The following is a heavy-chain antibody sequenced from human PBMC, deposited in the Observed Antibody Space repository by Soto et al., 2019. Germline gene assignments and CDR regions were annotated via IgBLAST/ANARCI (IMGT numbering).Heavy chain of an antibody. D-gene: IGHD3-22*01. Sequence: EVQLVESGGGLVKPGGSLRLSCAASGFTFSSYSMNWVRQAPGKGLEWVSSISSSSSYIYYADSVKGRFTISRDNAKNSLYLQMNSLRAEHTAVYYCATAPYYYDSSGYWAYWGQGTLFTVSS. V-gene: IGHV3-21*01. CDR2: ISSSSSYI. CDR3: ATAPYYYDSSGYWAY. CDR1: GFTFSSYS. J-gene: IGHJ4*02.